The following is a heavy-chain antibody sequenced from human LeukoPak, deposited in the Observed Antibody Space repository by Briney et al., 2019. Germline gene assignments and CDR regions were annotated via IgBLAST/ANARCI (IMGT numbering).Heavy chain of an antibody. Sequence: GGSLRLSCAASGFTFSSYGMHWVRQAPGKGLEWVAVIWYGGSNKYYADSVKGRFTISRDNAKNSLYLQMNSLRAEDAAVYYCARYIVVVPAATEGGDYWGQGTLVTVSS. V-gene: IGHV3-33*08. CDR1: GFTFSSYG. J-gene: IGHJ4*02. D-gene: IGHD2-2*01. CDR3: ARYIVVVPAATEGGDY. CDR2: IWYGGSNK.